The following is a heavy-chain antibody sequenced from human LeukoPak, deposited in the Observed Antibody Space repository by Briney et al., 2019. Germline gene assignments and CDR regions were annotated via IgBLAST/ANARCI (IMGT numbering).Heavy chain of an antibody. V-gene: IGHV4-61*02. Sequence: SPSQTLSLTCTVSGGSISSGSYYWSWIRQPAGKGLEWIGRIYTSGSTNYNPSLKSRVTISVDTSKNQFSLKLSSVTAADTAVYCCASWSGYWFDYWGQGTLVTVSS. D-gene: IGHD3-3*01. CDR2: IYTSGST. CDR3: ASWSGYWFDY. CDR1: GGSISSGSYY. J-gene: IGHJ4*02.